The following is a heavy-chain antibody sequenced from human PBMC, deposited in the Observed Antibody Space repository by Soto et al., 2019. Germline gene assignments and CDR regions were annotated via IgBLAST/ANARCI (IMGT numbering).Heavy chain of an antibody. D-gene: IGHD5-12*01. CDR1: GYTFTSYG. V-gene: IGHV1-18*01. CDR3: ARDAVDIVATNPFDY. CDR2: ISAYNGNT. J-gene: IGHJ4*02. Sequence: ASVKVSCKASGYTFTSYGISWVRQAPGQGLEWMGWISAYNGNTNYAQKLQGRVTMTTDTSTSTAYMELRSLRSDDTAVYYCARDAVDIVATNPFDYWGQGTLVTVSS.